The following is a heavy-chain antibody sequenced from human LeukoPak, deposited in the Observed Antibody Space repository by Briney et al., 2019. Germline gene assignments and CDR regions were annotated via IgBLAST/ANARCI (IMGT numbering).Heavy chain of an antibody. Sequence: ASVKVSCKASGHTFTSYYMHWVRQAPGQGLEWMGIINPSGGSTSYTQKFQGRVTMTRDTSTSTVYMELSSLRSEDTAVYYCARAGRSDYYDSSGYPSFYFDYWGQGTLVTVSS. CDR1: GHTFTSYY. CDR3: ARAGRSDYYDSSGYPSFYFDY. V-gene: IGHV1-46*01. D-gene: IGHD3-22*01. CDR2: INPSGGST. J-gene: IGHJ4*02.